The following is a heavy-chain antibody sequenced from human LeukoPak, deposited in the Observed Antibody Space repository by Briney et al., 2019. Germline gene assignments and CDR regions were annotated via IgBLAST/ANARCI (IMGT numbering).Heavy chain of an antibody. CDR1: GFAVSSDY. D-gene: IGHD3-10*02. Sequence: GGSLRLSCAASGFAVSSDYMTWVRQAPGKGLEWVSVIYSGGNTYYADSVKGRVTISRDNSKNTLYLQMNSLRAEDTAVYYCAELGITMIGGVWGKGTTVTISS. J-gene: IGHJ6*04. CDR2: IYSGGNT. V-gene: IGHV3-53*01. CDR3: AELGITMIGGV.